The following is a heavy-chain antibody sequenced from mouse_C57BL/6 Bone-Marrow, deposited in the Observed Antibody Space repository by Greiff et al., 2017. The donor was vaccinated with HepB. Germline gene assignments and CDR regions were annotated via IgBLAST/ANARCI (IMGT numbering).Heavy chain of an antibody. Sequence: EVKLQESGPELVKPGASVKISCKASGYSFTGYYMNWVKQSPEKSLEWIGEINPSTGGTTYNQKFKAKATLTVDKSSSTAYMQLKSLTSEDSAVYYCTYYYDWYFDYWGQGTTLTVSS. CDR2: INPSTGGT. D-gene: IGHD1-1*01. CDR1: GYSFTGYY. J-gene: IGHJ2*01. CDR3: TYYYDWYFDY. V-gene: IGHV1-42*01.